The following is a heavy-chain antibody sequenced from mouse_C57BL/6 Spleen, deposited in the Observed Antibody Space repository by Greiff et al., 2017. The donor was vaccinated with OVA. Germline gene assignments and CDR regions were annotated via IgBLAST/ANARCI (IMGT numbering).Heavy chain of an antibody. CDR3: ARTGGYYGSDAMDY. V-gene: IGHV1-55*01. D-gene: IGHD1-1*01. J-gene: IGHJ4*01. Sequence: QVQLQQSGAELVKPGASVKMSCKASGYTFTSYWITWVKQRPGQGLEWIGDIYPGSGSTNYNEKFKSKATLTVDTSSSTAYMQLSSLTSEDSAVYYCARTGGYYGSDAMDYWGQGTSVTVSS. CDR2: IYPGSGST. CDR1: GYTFTSYW.